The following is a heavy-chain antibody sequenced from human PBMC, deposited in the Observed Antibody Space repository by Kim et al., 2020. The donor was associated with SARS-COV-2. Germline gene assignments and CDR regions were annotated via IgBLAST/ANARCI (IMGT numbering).Heavy chain of an antibody. J-gene: IGHJ3*02. CDR1: GFTFSSYG. CDR2: IWYDGSNK. V-gene: IGHV3-33*01. D-gene: IGHD3-22*01. CDR3: ARDQYDSSGYYYENAFDI. Sequence: GGSLRLSCAASGFTFSSYGMHWVRQAPGKGLEWVAVIWYDGSNKYYADSVKGRFTISRDNSKNTLYLQMNSLRAEDTAVYYCARDQYDSSGYYYENAFDIWGQGTMVTVSS.